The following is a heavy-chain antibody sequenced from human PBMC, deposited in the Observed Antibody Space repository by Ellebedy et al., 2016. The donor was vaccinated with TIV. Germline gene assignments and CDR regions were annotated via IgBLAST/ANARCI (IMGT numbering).Heavy chain of an antibody. CDR2: VYGDADI. V-gene: IGHV5-51*01. J-gene: IGHJ5*01. D-gene: IGHD3-16*01. Sequence: GESLKISCQGSGYNFPNYWLAWVRQMPGKGLEWMGIVYGDADIRYSPSLEGQVTISADKSISTAYLQWSSLKASDTAMYFCARGDWFDPWGQGTLVTVSS. CDR3: ARGDWFDP. CDR1: GYNFPNYW.